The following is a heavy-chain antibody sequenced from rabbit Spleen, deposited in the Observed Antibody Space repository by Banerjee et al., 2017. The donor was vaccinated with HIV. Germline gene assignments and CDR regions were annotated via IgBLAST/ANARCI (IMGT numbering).Heavy chain of an antibody. CDR2: AYAGSSGST. J-gene: IGHJ6*01. V-gene: IGHV1S40*01. Sequence: QSLEESGGDLVKPGASLTLTCTASGFSFNSGYDICWVRQAPGKGLEWVACAYAGSSGSTYSATWAKGRFTISKTSSTTVTLQMASLTAADTATYFCARDAGTSFSTYGMDLWGPGTLVTVS. CDR3: ARDAGTSFSTYGMDL. D-gene: IGHD8-1*01. CDR1: GFSFNSGYD.